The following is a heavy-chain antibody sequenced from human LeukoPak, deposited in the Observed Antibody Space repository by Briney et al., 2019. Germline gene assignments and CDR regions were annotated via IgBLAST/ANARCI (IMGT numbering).Heavy chain of an antibody. CDR3: AKPTSGSGSFLIDY. J-gene: IGHJ4*02. CDR1: GFTVSSNY. CDR2: IWDDGSYK. V-gene: IGHV3-33*06. Sequence: GGSLRLSCAASGFTVSSNYMSWVRQAPGKGLEWVAVIWDDGSYKYYADSVKGRFTISRDNSKNTLYLQMNSLRAEDTAVYYCAKPTSGSGSFLIDYWGQGTLVTVSS. D-gene: IGHD1-26*01.